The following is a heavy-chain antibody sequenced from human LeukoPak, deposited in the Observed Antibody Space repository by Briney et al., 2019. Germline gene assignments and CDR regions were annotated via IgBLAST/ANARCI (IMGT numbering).Heavy chain of an antibody. CDR2: IKHDETEK. Sequence: GGSLRLSCAASGFTFCNYWMSWVPQAPGKGLEWVANIKHDETEKDYVDSVKGRFTISRDNAKNSLYLQMNSLRNEDTAVYYCAREGNRRAFDIWGQGTMVTASS. J-gene: IGHJ3*02. V-gene: IGHV3-7*01. CDR1: GFTFCNYW. D-gene: IGHD1-14*01. CDR3: AREGNRRAFDI.